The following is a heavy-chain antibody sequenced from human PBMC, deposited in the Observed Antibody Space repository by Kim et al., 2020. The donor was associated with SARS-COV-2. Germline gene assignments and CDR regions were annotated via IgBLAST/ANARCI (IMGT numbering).Heavy chain of an antibody. CDR3: TTLATTTYYDILTVYYSLDY. J-gene: IGHJ4*02. D-gene: IGHD3-9*01. V-gene: IGHV3-15*01. Sequence: GRFTISRDDSKNTLKLQMSSLKTEDTAVYYCTTLATTTYYDILTVYYSLDYWGQGTLVTVSS.